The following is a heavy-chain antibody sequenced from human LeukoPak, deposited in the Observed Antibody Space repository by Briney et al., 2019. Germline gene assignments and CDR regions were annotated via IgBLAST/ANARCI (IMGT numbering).Heavy chain of an antibody. CDR2: IYYSGST. V-gene: IGHV4-59*01. J-gene: IGHJ3*02. CDR1: GGSISSYY. Sequence: PSETLSLTCTVSGGSISSYYWSWIRQPPGKGLEWIRYIYYSGSTNHNPSLKSRVTISVDTSKNQFSLKLSSVTAADTAVYYCARDISPGPAARSDAFDIWGQGTMVTVSS. CDR3: ARDISPGPAARSDAFDI. D-gene: IGHD2-2*01.